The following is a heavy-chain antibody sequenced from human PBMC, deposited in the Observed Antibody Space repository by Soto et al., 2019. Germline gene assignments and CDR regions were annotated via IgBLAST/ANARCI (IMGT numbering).Heavy chain of an antibody. D-gene: IGHD3-10*01. Sequence: SETLSLTCTVSGGSISSSSYYWGWIRQPPGKGLEWIGSIYYSGSTYYNPSLKSRVTISVDTSKNQFSLKLSSVTAADTAVYYCARTGSGSYLGYYYYGMDVCGQGAPVTVS. J-gene: IGHJ6*02. CDR1: GGSISSSSYY. V-gene: IGHV4-39*01. CDR3: ARTGSGSYLGYYYYGMDV. CDR2: IYYSGST.